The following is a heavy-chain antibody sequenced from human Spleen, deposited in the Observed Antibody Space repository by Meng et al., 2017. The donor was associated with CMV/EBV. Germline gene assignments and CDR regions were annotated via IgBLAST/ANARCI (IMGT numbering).Heavy chain of an antibody. J-gene: IGHJ6*02. Sequence: GGSLRLSCAASGFTFSSYEMNWVRQAPGKGLEWVSYISRSGSTIHYADSVKGRFTMSRDNAKNSLYLQMNSLRAEDTALYYCAKDCSSGWFPSYGMDVWGQGTTVPSP. CDR3: AKDCSSGWFPSYGMDV. CDR2: ISRSGSTI. V-gene: IGHV3-48*03. D-gene: IGHD6-19*01. CDR1: GFTFSSYE.